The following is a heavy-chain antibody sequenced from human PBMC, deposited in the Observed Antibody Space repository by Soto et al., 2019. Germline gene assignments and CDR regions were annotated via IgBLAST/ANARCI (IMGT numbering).Heavy chain of an antibody. CDR2: IYHSGTF. Sequence: QVRLKESGPGLVKPSGTLSLTCAVSGVSVESSSCWSWVRQAPGKGLEWIGEIYHSGTFNYNPSLASRVSVSVDKSTNQFSLNLNSVNAEDTAVYYCVRCVSADTWAYNGMDVWGQGTTVTVSS. CDR1: GVSVESSSC. D-gene: IGHD2-15*01. V-gene: IGHV4-4*02. CDR3: VRCVSADTWAYNGMDV. J-gene: IGHJ6*02.